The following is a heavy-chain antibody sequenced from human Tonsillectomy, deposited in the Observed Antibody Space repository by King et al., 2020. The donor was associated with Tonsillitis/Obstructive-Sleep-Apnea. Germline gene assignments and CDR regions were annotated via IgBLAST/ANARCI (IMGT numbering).Heavy chain of an antibody. J-gene: IGHJ5*02. Sequence: VQLVESGAEVKKPGASVKVSCKASGYTFTGYYMHWVRQAPGQGCEWMGWINPNSGGKNYARKFQGWFTMTRDTAIRIAYMELSRLRSDDTAVYYCARGPNYDFWSGDNWFDPWGQGTLVTVSS. CDR2: INPNSGGK. CDR1: GYTFTGYY. CDR3: ARGPNYDFWSGDNWFDP. D-gene: IGHD3-3*01. V-gene: IGHV1-2*04.